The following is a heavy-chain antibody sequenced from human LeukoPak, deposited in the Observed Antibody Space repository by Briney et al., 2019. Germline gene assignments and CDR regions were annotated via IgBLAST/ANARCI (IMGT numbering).Heavy chain of an antibody. CDR3: AAKGGSFRSFDY. J-gene: IGHJ4*02. V-gene: IGHV4-34*01. Sequence: SETLSLTCAVYGGSFSGYYWSWIRQPPGKGLEWIGDIYDSGSTRYNTSLESRVTISVDTSKNQFSLKLSSVTAADTAVYYCAAKGGSFRSFDYWGQGTLVTVSS. CDR2: IYDSGST. D-gene: IGHD1-26*01. CDR1: GGSFSGYY.